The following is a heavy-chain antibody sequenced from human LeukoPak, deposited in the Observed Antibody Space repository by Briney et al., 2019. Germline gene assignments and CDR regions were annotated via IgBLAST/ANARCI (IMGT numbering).Heavy chain of an antibody. V-gene: IGHV3-53*01. CDR1: GFTVSSNY. J-gene: IGHJ3*02. Sequence: GGSLRLSCAASGFTVSSNYMSWVRQAPGKGLEWVSIIYSGGSTFYADSVKGRFTISRDNSKNTLYLQMNSLRAEDTAVYYCAGAYYVDAFDIWGQGTMVTVSS. D-gene: IGHD3-10*02. CDR3: AGAYYVDAFDI. CDR2: IYSGGST.